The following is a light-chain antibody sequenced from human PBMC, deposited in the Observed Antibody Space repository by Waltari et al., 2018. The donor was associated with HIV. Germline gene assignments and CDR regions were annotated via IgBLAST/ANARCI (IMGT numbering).Light chain of an antibody. J-gene: IGLJ3*02. CDR2: WVN. CDR1: NTDIGLYNL. CDR3: SSYTNTDILL. Sequence: SALTQPASVSGSPGQSITISCPGANTDIGLYNLVSWYQQHPDKAPRPVIYWVNTRPSGVSARFSGSKSGNTASLTISSLQAEDEADYYCSSYTNTDILLFGGGTKLTVL. V-gene: IGLV2-14*01.